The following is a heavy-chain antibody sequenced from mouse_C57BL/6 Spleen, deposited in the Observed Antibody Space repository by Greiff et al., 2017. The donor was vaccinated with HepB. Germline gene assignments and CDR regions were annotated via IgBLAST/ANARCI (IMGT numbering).Heavy chain of an antibody. D-gene: IGHD3-2*02. CDR3: ARGGSSGSAGFAY. J-gene: IGHJ3*01. Sequence: VQLQQSGAELARPGASVKLSCKASGYTFTSYGISWVKQRTGQGLEWIGEIYPRSGNTYYNEKFKGKATLTADKSSSTAYMELRSLTSEDSAVYFCARGGSSGSAGFAYWGQGTLVTVSA. CDR1: GYTFTSYG. V-gene: IGHV1-81*01. CDR2: IYPRSGNT.